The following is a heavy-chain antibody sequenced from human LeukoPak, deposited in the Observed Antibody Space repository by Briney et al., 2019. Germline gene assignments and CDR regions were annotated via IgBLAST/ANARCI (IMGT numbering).Heavy chain of an antibody. D-gene: IGHD6-19*01. CDR2: ISDGSST. V-gene: IGHV3-74*01. CDR3: ARVPITLAGTKDAKYFQH. J-gene: IGHJ1*01. CDR1: GFTFSSYW. Sequence: GGSLRLSCAASGFTFSSYWMHWVRQAPGKGLVWVSRISDGSSTNYADSVKGRFTISRDNAKNTLSLQMNSLRAEDTAVYYCARVPITLAGTKDAKYFQHWGQGTLVTVSS.